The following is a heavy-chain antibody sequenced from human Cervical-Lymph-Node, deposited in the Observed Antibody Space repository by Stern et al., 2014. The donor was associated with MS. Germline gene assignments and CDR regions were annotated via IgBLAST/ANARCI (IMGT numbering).Heavy chain of an antibody. CDR3: VRDGGLSGWTHREYFQH. D-gene: IGHD6-19*01. CDR2: ISSDGRGT. CDR1: GFTFNSYW. Sequence: EVQLVESGGGLVQPGGSLRLSCATSGFTFNSYWMHWVRQAPGKGLGWGSPISSDGRGTNSADSVKGRFSISRDNAKNTLYLQMNSLRAEDTAVYFCVRDGGLSGWTHREYFQHWGQGNLVSVSS. V-gene: IGHV3-74*01. J-gene: IGHJ1*01.